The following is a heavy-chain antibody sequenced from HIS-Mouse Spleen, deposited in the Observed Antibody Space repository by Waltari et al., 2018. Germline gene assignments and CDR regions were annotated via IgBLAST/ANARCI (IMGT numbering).Heavy chain of an antibody. CDR3: AREIPYSSSWYDWYFDL. D-gene: IGHD6-13*01. V-gene: IGHV4-39*07. J-gene: IGHJ2*01. CDR2: IRYSGST. Sequence: QLQLQESGPGLVKPSETLSLTCTVSGCSISRSSYYWGWIRQPPGKGLEWIGSIRYSGSTYYNPSLKSRVTISVDTSKNQFSLKLSSVTAADTAVYYCAREIPYSSSWYDWYFDLWGRGTLVTVSS. CDR1: GCSISRSSYY.